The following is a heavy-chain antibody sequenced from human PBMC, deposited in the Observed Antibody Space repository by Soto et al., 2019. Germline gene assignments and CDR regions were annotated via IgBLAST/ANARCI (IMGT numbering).Heavy chain of an antibody. CDR3: ATIYGSGSYFRFDY. D-gene: IGHD3-10*01. J-gene: IGHJ4*02. CDR2: ISGSGGST. Sequence: EVQLLESGGGLVQPGGSLRLSCAASGFTFSSYAMSWVRQAPGKGLEWVSAISGSGGSTSYADSVKGRFTISRDNSKNTLYLQMNSLRAEDTAVYYCATIYGSGSYFRFDYWGQGTLVTVSS. CDR1: GFTFSSYA. V-gene: IGHV3-23*01.